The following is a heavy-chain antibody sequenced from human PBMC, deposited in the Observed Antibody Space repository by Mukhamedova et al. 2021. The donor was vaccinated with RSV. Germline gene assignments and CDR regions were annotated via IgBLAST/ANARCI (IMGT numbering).Heavy chain of an antibody. V-gene: IGHV4-59*08. J-gene: IGHJ6*03. Sequence: GKGLEWIGYIYYSGSTDYNPSLKSRVTISVDTSKNQFSLKLSSVTAADTAVYYCARQRYYYYMDFWGKGTTVTVSS. CDR3: ARQRYYYYMDF. D-gene: IGHD1-14*01. CDR2: IYYSGST.